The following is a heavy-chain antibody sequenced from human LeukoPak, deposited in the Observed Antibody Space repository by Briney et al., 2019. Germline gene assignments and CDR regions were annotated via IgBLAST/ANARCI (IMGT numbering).Heavy chain of an antibody. CDR2: IYYSGRT. CDR3: ARHPMLRLDAFDI. V-gene: IGHV4-39*01. Sequence: SETLSLTCTVSGGSISSSSYYWGWIRQPPGKGLEWIGSIYYSGRTYYNPSLKSRVTISVDTSKNQFSLKLSSVTAADTAVYYCARHPMLRLDAFDIWGQGTMVTVSS. J-gene: IGHJ3*02. CDR1: GGSISSSSYY. D-gene: IGHD5-12*01.